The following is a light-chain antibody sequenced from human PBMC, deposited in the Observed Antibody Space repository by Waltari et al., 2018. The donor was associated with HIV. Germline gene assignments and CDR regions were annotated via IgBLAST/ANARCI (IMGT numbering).Light chain of an antibody. CDR3: CSYAGTYTYV. CDR2: EVF. V-gene: IGLV2-11*01. CDR1: ASDLGSFYY. Sequence: QSALTQPRSVSGSPGPSVTLSCPGTASDLGSFYYLSWYQQSPGKAPKVIIYEVFQRPSGVPDRFTASKSGITASLTISGLQDEDEADYYCCSYAGTYTYVFGSGTTVTVL. J-gene: IGLJ1*01.